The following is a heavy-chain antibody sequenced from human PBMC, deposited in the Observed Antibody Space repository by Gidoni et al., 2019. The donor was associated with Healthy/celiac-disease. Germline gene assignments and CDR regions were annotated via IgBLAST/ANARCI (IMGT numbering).Heavy chain of an antibody. CDR2: ISYDGSNK. V-gene: IGHV3-30*18. CDR1: GFTFSSYG. Sequence: QVQLVESGGGVVQPGRSLRISCAASGFTFSSYGMHWVRQAPGKGLEWVAVISYDGSNKCYADSVKGRFTISRDNSKNTLYLQMNGLRAEDTAVYYCAKAPMTTVTTLDYWGQGTLVTVSS. D-gene: IGHD4-17*01. J-gene: IGHJ4*02. CDR3: AKAPMTTVTTLDY.